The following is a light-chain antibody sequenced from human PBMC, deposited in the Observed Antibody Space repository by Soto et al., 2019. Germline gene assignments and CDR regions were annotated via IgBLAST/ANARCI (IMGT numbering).Light chain of an antibody. CDR3: QTWGTGPWV. CDR1: SGHSSYA. CDR2: LNSDGNH. J-gene: IGLJ3*02. V-gene: IGLV4-69*01. Sequence: QLVLTQSPSASASLGASVKLTCTLSSGHSSYAIAWHQQRPEKGPRYLMKLNSDGNHSKGDGIPDRFSGSSSGAERYLTISSLQSEDEADYYCQTWGTGPWVFGGGTKLTVL.